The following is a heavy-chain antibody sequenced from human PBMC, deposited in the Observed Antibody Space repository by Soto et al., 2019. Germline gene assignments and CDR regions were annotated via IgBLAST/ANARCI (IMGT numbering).Heavy chain of an antibody. CDR3: ARTVGAAYYFDF. Sequence: QVQLQESGPGLVKPSETLPLTCNVSGDSMSKYYWSWVRQPAGKGLEWIGRIWTSGSTNYNPSLKSRVTMSIDTSNKHFSLDLKSVTAADTAVYYCARTVGAAYYFDFWGQGVLVTVSS. CDR2: IWTSGST. D-gene: IGHD3-16*01. J-gene: IGHJ4*02. V-gene: IGHV4-4*07. CDR1: GDSMSKYY.